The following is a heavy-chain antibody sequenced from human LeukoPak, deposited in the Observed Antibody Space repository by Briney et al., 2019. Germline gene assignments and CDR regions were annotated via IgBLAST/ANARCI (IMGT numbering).Heavy chain of an antibody. D-gene: IGHD4-17*01. V-gene: IGHV3-7*01. CDR2: IKQDGSEK. J-gene: IGHJ4*02. CDR1: GFTFSSYW. Sequence: PGGSLRLSCAASGFTFSSYWMSWVRQAPGKGLEWVANIKQDGSEKYYVGSVKGRFTISRDNAKNSLYLQMNSLRAEDTAVYYCASTMRLRRTKGNDYWGQGTLVTVSS. CDR3: ASTMRLRRTKGNDY.